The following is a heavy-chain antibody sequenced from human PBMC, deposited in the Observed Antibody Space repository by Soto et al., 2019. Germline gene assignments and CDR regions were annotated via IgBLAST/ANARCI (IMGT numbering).Heavy chain of an antibody. V-gene: IGHV3-23*01. CDR2: ISGSGGST. D-gene: IGHD2-15*01. CDR3: AKPVEGVVAAECYFDY. CDR1: GFTFSSYA. J-gene: IGHJ4*02. Sequence: EVQLLESGGGLVQPGGSLRLSCAASGFTFSSYAMSWVRQAPGKGLEWVSAISGSGGSTYYADSVKGRFTISRDNSKNTLYLQMNSLRAEDTAVYYCAKPVEGVVAAECYFDYWGQGTLVTVSS.